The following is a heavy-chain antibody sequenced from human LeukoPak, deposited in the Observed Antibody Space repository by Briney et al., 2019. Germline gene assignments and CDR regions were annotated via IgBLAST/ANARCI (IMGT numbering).Heavy chain of an antibody. CDR3: ARDRRYCSSTSCYTLSYYGMDV. CDR1: GFTFSDYY. D-gene: IGHD2-2*02. V-gene: IGHV3-11*01. J-gene: IGHJ6*02. CDR2: ISSSGSTI. Sequence: GGSLRLPCAASGFTFSDYYMSWIRQAPGKGLEWVSYISSSGSTIYYADSVKGRFTISRDNAKNSLYLRMNSLRAEDTAVYYCARDRRYCSSTSCYTLSYYGMDVWGQGTTVTVSS.